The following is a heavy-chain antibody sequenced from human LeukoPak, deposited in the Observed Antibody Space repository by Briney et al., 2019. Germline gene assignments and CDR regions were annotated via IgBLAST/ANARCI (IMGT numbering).Heavy chain of an antibody. Sequence: GGSLRLSCAASGFTFATYAMTWVRQAPGKGLEWVSAISGSGGSTYYADSVKGRFTISRDNSKNTLYLQMNSLRAEDTAVYYCASLSGSYSFRNPWGQGTLVTVSS. D-gene: IGHD1-26*01. CDR3: ASLSGSYSFRNP. J-gene: IGHJ4*02. CDR1: GFTFATYA. CDR2: ISGSGGST. V-gene: IGHV3-23*01.